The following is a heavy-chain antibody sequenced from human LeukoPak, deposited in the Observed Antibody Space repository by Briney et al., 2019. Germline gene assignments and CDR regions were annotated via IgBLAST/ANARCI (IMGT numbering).Heavy chain of an antibody. D-gene: IGHD3-22*01. Sequence: SVKVSCKASGYTFIDYYIHWVRQAPGQGLEWMGRINPSSGGTNYAQKFQGRVTMTRDTSITTAYMELSRLRSDDTAVYYCARDDNSGYYSGPWGQGTLVTVSS. CDR3: ARDDNSGYYSGP. J-gene: IGHJ5*02. CDR2: INPSSGGT. CDR1: GYTFIDYY. V-gene: IGHV1-2*06.